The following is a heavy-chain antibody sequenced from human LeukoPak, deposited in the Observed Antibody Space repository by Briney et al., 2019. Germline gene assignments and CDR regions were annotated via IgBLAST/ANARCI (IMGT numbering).Heavy chain of an antibody. Sequence: GGSLRLSCAASGFTFGSYGMHWVRQAPGKGLEWVAVIWYDGSNKYYADSVKGRFTISRDNSKNTLYLQMNSLRAEDTAVYYCARESDIVLMVYATRAYYFDYWGQGTLVTVSS. V-gene: IGHV3-33*01. CDR3: ARESDIVLMVYATRAYYFDY. CDR2: IWYDGSNK. J-gene: IGHJ4*02. CDR1: GFTFGSYG. D-gene: IGHD2-8*01.